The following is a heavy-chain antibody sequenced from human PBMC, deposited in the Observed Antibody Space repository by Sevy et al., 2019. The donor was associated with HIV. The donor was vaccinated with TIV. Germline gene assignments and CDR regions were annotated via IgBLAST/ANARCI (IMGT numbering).Heavy chain of an antibody. D-gene: IGHD2-2*01. CDR3: ARDCNSNTCLWGLDV. J-gene: IGHJ6*02. V-gene: IGHV3-7*03. CDR1: GFTFSRYW. Sequence: GGSLRLSCAASGFTFSRYWMSWVRQAPGKGLEWVANIKVDGSEKYYVDSVKGRFTISRDNVKNSLYLQMNSLRAEDTAVYYCARDCNSNTCLWGLDVWGQGTTVTVSS. CDR2: IKVDGSEK.